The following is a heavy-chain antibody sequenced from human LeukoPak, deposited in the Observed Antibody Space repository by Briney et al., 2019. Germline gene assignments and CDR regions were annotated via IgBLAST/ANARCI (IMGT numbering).Heavy chain of an antibody. D-gene: IGHD4-17*01. CDR1: GLTFSSYA. CDR2: ISGSGGTT. CDR3: AKNFYGDYNFFFDY. V-gene: IGHV3-23*01. J-gene: IGHJ4*02. Sequence: PGGSLRLSCAASGLTFSSYALAWVRQAPGKGREWVSAISGSGGTTYYADSVKGHFTISRDNSKNTLYLQMNSLRAEDTAVYYCAKNFYGDYNFFFDYWGQGTLVTVSS.